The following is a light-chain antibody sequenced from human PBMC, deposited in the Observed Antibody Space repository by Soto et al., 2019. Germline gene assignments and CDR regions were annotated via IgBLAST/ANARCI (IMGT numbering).Light chain of an antibody. CDR1: QSIGSG. CDR3: QQYTDFQYT. J-gene: IGKJ2*01. V-gene: IGKV1-5*03. Sequence: DIQMTQSPSTLSASVGDGVTITCRASQSIGSGLVWYQQKPGKAPKLLIYKATNLQTGVPSRFSGSGSGTDFSLTISSLQPVDSATYYCQQYTDFQYTFGQGTKVDIK. CDR2: KAT.